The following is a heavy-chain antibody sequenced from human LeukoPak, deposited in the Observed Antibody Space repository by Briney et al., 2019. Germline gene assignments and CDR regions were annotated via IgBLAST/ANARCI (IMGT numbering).Heavy chain of an antibody. CDR2: ISGSGGST. V-gene: IGHV3-23*01. CDR3: ARHPEPGYCSSTSCHESYFDY. Sequence: GGSLRLSCAASGFTFSSYAMSWVRQAPGKGLEWVSAISGSGGSTYYADSVKGRFTISRDNSKNTLYLQMNSLRAEDTAVYYCARHPEPGYCSSTSCHESYFDYWGQGTLVTVSS. D-gene: IGHD2-2*01. CDR1: GFTFSSYA. J-gene: IGHJ4*02.